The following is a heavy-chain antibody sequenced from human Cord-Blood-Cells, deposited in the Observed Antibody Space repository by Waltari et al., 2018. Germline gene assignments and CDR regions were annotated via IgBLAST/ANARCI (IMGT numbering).Heavy chain of an antibody. Sequence: QLQLQESGPGLVKPSETLSLTCTVSGGSISSSSYYWGWIRQPPGKGLGWIGGIYYRGGNYYNPSLKKRVTISVETSKNQFSLKVGLCTAADTAVYYCARPIYSSLFRNAFDIWGQGTMVTVSS. D-gene: IGHD6-6*01. CDR3: ARPIYSSLFRNAFDI. V-gene: IGHV4-39*01. CDR2: IYYRGGN. CDR1: GGSISSSSYY. J-gene: IGHJ3*02.